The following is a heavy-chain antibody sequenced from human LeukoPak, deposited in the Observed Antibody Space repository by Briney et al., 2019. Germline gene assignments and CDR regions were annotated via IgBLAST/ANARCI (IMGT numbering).Heavy chain of an antibody. CDR3: AREYSAFDY. CDR1: GDPITTSSDY. J-gene: IGHJ4*02. D-gene: IGHD5-12*01. CDR2: IYYSGST. Sequence: SETLSLTCTVSGDPITTSSDYKWTWLRQPPRKGLEWIGYIYYSGSTNYNPSLQSRVTISVDTSNNQFSLKLTSVTAADTAVYYCAREYSAFDYWGQGTPVTVSS. V-gene: IGHV4-61*08.